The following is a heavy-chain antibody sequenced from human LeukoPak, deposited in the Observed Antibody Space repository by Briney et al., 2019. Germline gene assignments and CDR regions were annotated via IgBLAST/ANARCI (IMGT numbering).Heavy chain of an antibody. D-gene: IGHD3-22*01. V-gene: IGHV1-46*01. Sequence: ASVKVSCKASGYTFTSYGISWVRQAPGQGLEWMGTFNPRGGSTSYAQKFQGRLTMTSDTSTSTVYMDLSSLRSEDTAVYYCARDLDGGGYLTPFDYWGQGTLVTVSS. CDR3: ARDLDGGGYLTPFDY. J-gene: IGHJ4*02. CDR1: GYTFTSYG. CDR2: FNPRGGST.